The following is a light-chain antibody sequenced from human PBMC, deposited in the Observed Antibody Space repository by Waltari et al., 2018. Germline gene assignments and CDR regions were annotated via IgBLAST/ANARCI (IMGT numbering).Light chain of an antibody. J-gene: IGLJ1*01. CDR1: SSNIGNNY. Sequence: QSVLTQPPSVSAAPGQKVTISCSGSSSNIGNNYVSWYQQLPGTAPKLPIYENNKRPSGIPVRFSGSKSGTSATLGITGLQTGDEADYYCGTWDSSLSAEVFGTGTKVTVL. V-gene: IGLV1-51*02. CDR2: ENN. CDR3: GTWDSSLSAEV.